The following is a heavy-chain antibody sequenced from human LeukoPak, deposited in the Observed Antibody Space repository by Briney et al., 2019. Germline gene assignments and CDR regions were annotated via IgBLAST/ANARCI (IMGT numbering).Heavy chain of an antibody. J-gene: IGHJ6*03. CDR3: ARLFYDFWSGHYYYYMDV. D-gene: IGHD3-3*01. Sequence: SETLSLTCTVSGGSISSSTYYWGWIRQPPGRGLEWIGSISYSGSSYYNPSLKSRVTISVDTSKNQFSLKVSSVTAADTAVYYCARLFYDFWSGHYYYYMDVWGKGTTVTVSS. CDR2: ISYSGSS. CDR1: GGSISSSTYY. V-gene: IGHV4-39*01.